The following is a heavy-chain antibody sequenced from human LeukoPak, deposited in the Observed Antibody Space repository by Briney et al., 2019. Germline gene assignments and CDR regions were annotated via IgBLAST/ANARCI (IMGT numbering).Heavy chain of an antibody. CDR2: IKQDGSEK. D-gene: IGHD6-13*01. V-gene: IGHV3-7*01. Sequence: GGSLRLSCAASGFTFSSYSMNWVRQAPGKGLEWVANIKQDGSEKYYVDSVKGRFTISRDNAKNSLYLQMNSLRAEDTAVYYCARVIEDSSSWYYYYYYMDVWGKGTTVTISS. CDR1: GFTFSSYS. CDR3: ARVIEDSSSWYYYYYYMDV. J-gene: IGHJ6*03.